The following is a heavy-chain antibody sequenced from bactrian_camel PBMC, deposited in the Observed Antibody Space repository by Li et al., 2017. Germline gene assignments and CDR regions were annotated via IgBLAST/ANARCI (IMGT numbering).Heavy chain of an antibody. V-gene: IGHV3S1*01. CDR1: GDTSSDYS. J-gene: IGHJ4*01. CDR2: IVANGVT. D-gene: IGHD2*01. CDR3: AGRQYCYKAVYDY. Sequence: HVQLVESGGGSVEAGGSLTLTCVASGDTSSDYSMAWFRQAPGKERERVAHIVANGVTLYAESVKGRFTISQDIAKNTLYLQMNSLKPEDTATYYCAGRQYCYKAVYDYYGQGTQVTVS.